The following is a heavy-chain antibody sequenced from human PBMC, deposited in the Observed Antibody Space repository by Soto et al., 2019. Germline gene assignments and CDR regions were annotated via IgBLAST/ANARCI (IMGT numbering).Heavy chain of an antibody. CDR2: IWYDGSNK. J-gene: IGHJ4*02. Sequence: QVQLVESGGGVVQPGRSLRLSCAASGFPFSSYGMHWVRQAPGRGLDWVAVIWYDGSNKYYSDSVKGRFTISRDNSKNTLYLQMNNLRADDTAVYYCASSINWGQGTLVPVSS. V-gene: IGHV3-33*01. CDR3: ASSIN. CDR1: GFPFSSYG.